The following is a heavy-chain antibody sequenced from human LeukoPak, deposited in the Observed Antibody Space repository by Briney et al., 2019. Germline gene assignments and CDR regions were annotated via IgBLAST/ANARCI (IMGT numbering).Heavy chain of an antibody. D-gene: IGHD2-15*01. Sequence: GGSLRLSCAASGFTFSTYAMSWVRQAPGKGLEWVSAISGSGGSTYYADSVQGRFTISRDNSKSTLCLQMNSLRAEDTAVYYCAKQLGYCSDGSCYFPYWGQGTLVTVSS. CDR2: ISGSGGST. CDR1: GFTFSTYA. J-gene: IGHJ4*02. V-gene: IGHV3-23*01. CDR3: AKQLGYCSDGSCYFPY.